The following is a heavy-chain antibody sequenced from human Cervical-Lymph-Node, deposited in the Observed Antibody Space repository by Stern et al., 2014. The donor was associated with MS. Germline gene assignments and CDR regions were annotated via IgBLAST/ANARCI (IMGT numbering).Heavy chain of an antibody. CDR1: GGSISTYY. J-gene: IGHJ4*02. CDR3: ARGWGANYYVFDY. CDR2: IYDSGSP. V-gene: IGHV4-59*01. D-gene: IGHD1-26*01. Sequence: QLQLQESGPGLVKPSETLSLTCTVSGGSISTYYWSWIRQPPGKGLEWIGYIYDSGSPNYNPSLKSRVTTSLDTSKSRFSLRLSSVTAADTAVYYCARGWGANYYVFDYWGPGTLVIVS.